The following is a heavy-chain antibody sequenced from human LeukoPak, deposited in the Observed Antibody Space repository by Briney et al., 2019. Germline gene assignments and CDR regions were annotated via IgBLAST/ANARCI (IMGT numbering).Heavy chain of an antibody. CDR2: IKQDGSEK. V-gene: IGHV3-7*01. CDR3: ARSRDSEVGVATIRAFDI. CDR1: GFTFSSYW. Sequence: GGSLRLSCAASGFTFSSYWMSWVRQAPGKGLEWVANIKQDGSEKYYVDSVKGRFTISRDNAKNSLYLQMNSLRAEDTAVYYCARSRDSEVGVATIRAFDIWGQGTMVTVSS. J-gene: IGHJ3*02. D-gene: IGHD5-12*01.